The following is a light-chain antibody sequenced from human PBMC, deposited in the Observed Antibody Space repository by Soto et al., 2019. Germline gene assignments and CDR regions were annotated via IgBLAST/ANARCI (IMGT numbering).Light chain of an antibody. CDR3: SSYTSTKTYV. J-gene: IGLJ1*01. Sequence: QSVLTQPPSVSGSPGQSVAISCTGTSSDVGSYNRVAWYQQPPGTAPKLIISEVNNRPSGVPDRFSGSKSGNTASLTISGLQAEDEADYYCSSYTSTKTYVFGTGTKVTVL. CDR1: SSDVGSYNR. V-gene: IGLV2-18*02. CDR2: EVN.